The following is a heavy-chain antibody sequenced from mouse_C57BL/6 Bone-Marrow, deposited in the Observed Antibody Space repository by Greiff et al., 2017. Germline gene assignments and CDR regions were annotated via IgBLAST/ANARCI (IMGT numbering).Heavy chain of an antibody. Sequence: EVQLQQSVAELVRPGASVKLSCTASGFNIKNTYMPWVKQRPEQGLEWIGRIYPANGNTKYAPKFPGTATITADTSSNTAYLPLSSLTSEDTAIYYCATPIYYDYDVDYWGQGTSVTVSS. CDR3: ATPIYYDYDVDY. D-gene: IGHD2-4*01. V-gene: IGHV14-3*01. J-gene: IGHJ4*01. CDR1: GFNIKNTY. CDR2: IYPANGNT.